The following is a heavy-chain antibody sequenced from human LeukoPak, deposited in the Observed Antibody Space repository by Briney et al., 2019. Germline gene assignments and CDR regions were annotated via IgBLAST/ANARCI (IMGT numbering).Heavy chain of an antibody. J-gene: IGHJ4*02. Sequence: GGSLRLSCAASRFTFSNYWMAWVRQAPGKGLEWVANIKQDGSEKYYVDSVKGRFTISRDNAKNSLFLQMNSLKDEDTAVYYCASHSVGVLPIATLDYWGQGTLVTVSS. CDR3: ASHSVGVLPIATLDY. D-gene: IGHD2-2*01. CDR1: RFTFSNYW. CDR2: IKQDGSEK. V-gene: IGHV3-7*01.